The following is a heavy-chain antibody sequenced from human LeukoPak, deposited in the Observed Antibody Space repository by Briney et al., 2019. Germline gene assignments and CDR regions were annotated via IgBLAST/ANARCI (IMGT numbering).Heavy chain of an antibody. CDR3: ARETRDGYNYGGY. CDR2: ISGSGGST. V-gene: IGHV3-23*01. J-gene: IGHJ4*02. Sequence: PGGSLRLSCAASGFTFSSYAMSWVRQAPGKGLEWVSAISGSGGSTYYADSVKGRFTISRDNAKNSLYLQMNSLRAEDTAVYYCARETRDGYNYGGYWGQGTLVTVPS. CDR1: GFTFSSYA. D-gene: IGHD5-24*01.